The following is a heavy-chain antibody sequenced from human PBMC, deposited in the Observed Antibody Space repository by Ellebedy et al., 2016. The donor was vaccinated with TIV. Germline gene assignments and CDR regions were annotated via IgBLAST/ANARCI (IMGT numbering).Heavy chain of an antibody. J-gene: IGHJ3*02. Sequence: SETLSLXXAVEGGAFSGYFWSWIRQSPGKGLEWIGEINHSGSTNYNPSLKSRVTMSVDTTKKHISLRLSSVTAADTAVYYCARKLLSMSHVFDIWGQGTMVTVSS. CDR2: INHSGST. CDR3: ARKLLSMSHVFDI. CDR1: GGAFSGYF. V-gene: IGHV4-34*10. D-gene: IGHD2/OR15-2a*01.